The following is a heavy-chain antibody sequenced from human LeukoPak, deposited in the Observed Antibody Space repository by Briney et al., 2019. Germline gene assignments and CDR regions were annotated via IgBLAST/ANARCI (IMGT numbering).Heavy chain of an antibody. Sequence: PSETLSLTCTVSGYSISSGYYWGWIRQPPGKGLEWIGSIYHSGSTYYNPSLKSRVTISVDTSKNQFSLKLSSVTAADTAVYYCAVVNPRGWFDPWGQGTLVTVSS. V-gene: IGHV4-38-2*02. J-gene: IGHJ5*02. CDR3: AVVNPRGWFDP. D-gene: IGHD3-22*01. CDR1: GYSISSGYY. CDR2: IYHSGST.